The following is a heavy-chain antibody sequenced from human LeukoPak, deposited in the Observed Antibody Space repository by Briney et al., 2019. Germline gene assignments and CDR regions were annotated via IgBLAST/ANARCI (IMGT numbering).Heavy chain of an antibody. CDR1: GFTFSSYA. J-gene: IGHJ4*02. V-gene: IGHV3-64D*06. Sequence: GGSLRLSCSASGFTFSSYAMHWVRQAPGKGLEYVSAISSNGVSTYYADSVKGRFTISRDNSKNTLYLQMSSLRAEDTAVYYCVKDSGYDFLDYWGQGTLVTVSS. CDR2: ISSNGVST. CDR3: VKDSGYDFLDY. D-gene: IGHD5-12*01.